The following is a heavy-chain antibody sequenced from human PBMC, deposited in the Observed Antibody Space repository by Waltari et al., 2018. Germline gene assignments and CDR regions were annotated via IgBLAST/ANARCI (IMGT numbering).Heavy chain of an antibody. Sequence: EVQLVESGGGLLQPGGSLRLSCAASGFTVSSNYMSWFRQAPGKGLEWVSVSYSGGSTYYADCVKGRFTISRDNSKNTLDLQMSSLRAEDTAVYYCARPSSGANAFDIWGQGTMVTVSS. D-gene: IGHD6-19*01. CDR1: GFTVSSNY. V-gene: IGHV3-53*01. CDR3: ARPSSGANAFDI. CDR2: SYSGGST. J-gene: IGHJ3*02.